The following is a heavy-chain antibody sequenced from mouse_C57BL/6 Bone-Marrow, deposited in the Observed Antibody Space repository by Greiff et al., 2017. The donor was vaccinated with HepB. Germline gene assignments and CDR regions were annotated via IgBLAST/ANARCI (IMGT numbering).Heavy chain of an antibody. CDR2: INYDGSST. V-gene: IGHV5-16*01. CDR1: GFTFSDYY. D-gene: IGHD4-1*01. J-gene: IGHJ2*01. CDR3: ARSAGTNYLDY. Sequence: EVKLVESEGGLVQPGSSMKLSCTASGFTFSDYYMAWVRQVPEKGLEWVANINYDGSSTYYLDSLKSRFIISRDNAKNILYLQMSSLKSEDTATYYWARSAGTNYLDYWGQGTTLTVSS.